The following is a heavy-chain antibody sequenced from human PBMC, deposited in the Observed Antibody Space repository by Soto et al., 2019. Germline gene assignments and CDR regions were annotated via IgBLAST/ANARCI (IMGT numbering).Heavy chain of an antibody. D-gene: IGHD5-12*01. CDR3: ARSGYSGYDSYYYYHYMDV. Sequence: ASVKVTCKASRYTFTGYVINWVRQAHGQGHEWMGWMNPNSGNTGYAQKFQGRVTMTRNTSISTAYMELSSLRSEDTAVYYCARSGYSGYDSYYYYHYMDVWGKGTTVTVS. CDR2: MNPNSGNT. J-gene: IGHJ6*03. V-gene: IGHV1-8*01. CDR1: RYTFTGYV.